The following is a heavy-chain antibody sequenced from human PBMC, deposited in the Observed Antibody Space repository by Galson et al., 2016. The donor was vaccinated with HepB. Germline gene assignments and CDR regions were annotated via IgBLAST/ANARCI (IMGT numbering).Heavy chain of an antibody. Sequence: TLSLTCSVSGGSISSGDYYWSWIRQPPGKGLEWIGYIYYSGSTYYNPPLKSRVTISVDTSKNQFSLKLSSVTAADTAAYYCASSLTRFLEWLLFDPWGQGTLVTVSS. J-gene: IGHJ5*02. CDR3: ASSLTRFLEWLLFDP. V-gene: IGHV4-30-4*01. CDR2: IYYSGST. D-gene: IGHD3-3*01. CDR1: GGSISSGDYY.